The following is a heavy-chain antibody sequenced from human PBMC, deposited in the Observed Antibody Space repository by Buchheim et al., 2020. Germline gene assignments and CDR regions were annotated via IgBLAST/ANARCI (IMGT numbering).Heavy chain of an antibody. J-gene: IGHJ4*02. Sequence: EVQLLESGGGLVQPGGSLRLSCAASGFTFSSYAMSWVRQAPGKGLEWVSALSGSGGSTYYADSVKGRFTIPRDNSKNPLYIQMNSLRAEDTAVYYCATGISGWGNFDYWGQGTL. CDR2: LSGSGGST. V-gene: IGHV3-23*01. D-gene: IGHD6-19*01. CDR3: ATGISGWGNFDY. CDR1: GFTFSSYA.